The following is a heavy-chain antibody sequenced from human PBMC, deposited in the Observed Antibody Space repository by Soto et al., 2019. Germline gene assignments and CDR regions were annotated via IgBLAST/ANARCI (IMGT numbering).Heavy chain of an antibody. CDR3: ARDKYYRRELKAYSYDMDV. V-gene: IGHV1-69*06. Sequence: QVQLVQSGAEVKKPGSSVKVCCKASGSTFSSYAISWVRQAPGQGLEWMGGIIPIFGTANYAQKFQGRVTITADKSTRTAYMEPSSLRSEDTAVYYCARDKYYRRELKAYSYDMDVWGQGPKVTVSS. D-gene: IGHD1-26*01. CDR1: GSTFSSYA. CDR2: IIPIFGTA. J-gene: IGHJ6*02.